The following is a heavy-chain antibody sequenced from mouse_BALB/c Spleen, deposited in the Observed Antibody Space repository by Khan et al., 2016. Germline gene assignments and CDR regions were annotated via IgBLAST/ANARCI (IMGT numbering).Heavy chain of an antibody. CDR1: GYSITSDYA. D-gene: IGHD4-1*02. V-gene: IGHV3-2*02. CDR3: AINWDEEDY. CDR2: ISYSGST. Sequence: EVQLQESGPGLVKPSQSLSLTCTVTGYSITSDYAWNWIRQFPGNKLEWLGYISYSGSTCYNPSLQSRISITRDTSKNQFFLQLNSVTTEDTATYYCAINWDEEDYWGQGTLVTVSA. J-gene: IGHJ3*01.